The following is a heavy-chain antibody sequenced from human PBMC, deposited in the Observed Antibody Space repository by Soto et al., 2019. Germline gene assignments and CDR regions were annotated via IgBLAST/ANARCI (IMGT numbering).Heavy chain of an antibody. CDR3: ATDSHNRQQGMDV. D-gene: IGHD1-1*01. CDR2: ISSSADYI. CDR1: GFTFSTYS. J-gene: IGHJ6*02. Sequence: EVQLVESGGGLVKPGGSLRLSCAASGFTFSTYSINWVRQAPGKGLEWVASISSSADYIYYAVSVKGRFTISRDNAQNSVFLQMNSLRAEDTAVYFCATDSHNRQQGMDVWGHGTTVTVSS. V-gene: IGHV3-21*02.